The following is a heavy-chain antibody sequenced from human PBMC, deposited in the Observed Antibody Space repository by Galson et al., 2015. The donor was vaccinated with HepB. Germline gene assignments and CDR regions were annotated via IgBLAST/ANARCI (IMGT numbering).Heavy chain of an antibody. D-gene: IGHD1-26*01. Sequence: SLRLSCAASGFTFSSYAMSWVRQAPGKGLEWVSAISGSGGSTYYADSVKGRFTISRDNSKNTLYLQMNSLRAEDTAVYYCAKDPFANPPYSGSYMDYYYYGMDVWGQGTTVTVSS. CDR2: ISGSGGST. CDR1: GFTFSSYA. V-gene: IGHV3-23*01. CDR3: AKDPFANPPYSGSYMDYYYYGMDV. J-gene: IGHJ6*02.